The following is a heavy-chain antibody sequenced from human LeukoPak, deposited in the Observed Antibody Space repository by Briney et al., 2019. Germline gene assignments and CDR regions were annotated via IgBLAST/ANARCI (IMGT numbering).Heavy chain of an antibody. D-gene: IGHD3-10*01. CDR3: ASAIDYYGSGAVGDFDY. V-gene: IGHV3-21*01. J-gene: IGHJ4*02. Sequence: PGGSLRLSCAASGFTFSSYSMNWVRQAPGKGLEWVSCISSSSSYIYYADSVKGRFTISRDNAKNSLYLQMNSLRAEDTAVYYCASAIDYYGSGAVGDFDYWGQGTLVTLSS. CDR2: ISSSSSYI. CDR1: GFTFSSYS.